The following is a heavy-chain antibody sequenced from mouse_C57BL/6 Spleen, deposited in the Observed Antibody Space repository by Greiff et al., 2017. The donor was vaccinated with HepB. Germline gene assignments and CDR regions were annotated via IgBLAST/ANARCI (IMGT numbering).Heavy chain of an antibody. V-gene: IGHV5-4*03. CDR2: ISDGGSYT. CDR1: GFTFSSYA. D-gene: IGHD1-1*01. CDR3: ASLLYYGSSPRYFDV. Sequence: DVMLVESGGGLVKPGGSLKLSCAASGFTFSSYAMSWVRQTPEKRLEWVATISDGGSYTYYPDNVKGRFTISRDNAKNNLYLQMSHLKSEDTAMYYCASLLYYGSSPRYFDVWGTGTTVTVSS. J-gene: IGHJ1*03.